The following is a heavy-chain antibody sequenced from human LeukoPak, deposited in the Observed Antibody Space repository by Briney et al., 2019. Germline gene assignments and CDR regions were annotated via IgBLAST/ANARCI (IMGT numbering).Heavy chain of an antibody. Sequence: GGSLRLSCAASGFTFRSYSMNWVRQAPGKGLEWVSSISGSSSHIYYADSVKGRFTISRDNAKNSLYLQMNSLRAEDTAVYYCARGVPPPSDIVVVPAASALDYWGQGTLVTVSS. J-gene: IGHJ4*02. CDR1: GFTFRSYS. D-gene: IGHD2-2*01. V-gene: IGHV3-21*01. CDR2: ISGSSSHI. CDR3: ARGVPPPSDIVVVPAASALDY.